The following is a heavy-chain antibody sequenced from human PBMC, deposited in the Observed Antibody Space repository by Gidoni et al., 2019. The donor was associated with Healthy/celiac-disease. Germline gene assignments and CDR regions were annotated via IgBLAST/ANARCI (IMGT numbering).Heavy chain of an antibody. J-gene: IGHJ4*02. CDR1: GFTFSSYS. Sequence: EVQLVESGGGLVKPGGSLRLSCAASGFTFSSYSMNWVCQAPGKGLEWVSSISSSSSYIYYADSVKGRFTISRDNAKNSLYLQMNSLRAEDTAVYYCARGGFCSGGSCYSDGDYWGQGTLVTVSS. D-gene: IGHD2-15*01. CDR3: ARGGFCSGGSCYSDGDY. V-gene: IGHV3-21*01. CDR2: ISSSSSYI.